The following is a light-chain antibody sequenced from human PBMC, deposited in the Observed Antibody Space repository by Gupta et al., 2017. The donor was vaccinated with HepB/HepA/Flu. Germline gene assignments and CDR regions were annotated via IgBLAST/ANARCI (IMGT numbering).Light chain of an antibody. CDR3: QQYDSLMWT. Sequence: ENGFKQSPSPVSFSPGERANLSCRASQSVSTIFLAWYQQKPGQAPRLLIHGASSRATGIPDRFSGSGSGTDFTLTISRLEPDDFAVYYCQQYDSLMWTFGQGTKVEIK. V-gene: IGKV3-20*01. J-gene: IGKJ1*01. CDR2: GAS. CDR1: QSVSTIF.